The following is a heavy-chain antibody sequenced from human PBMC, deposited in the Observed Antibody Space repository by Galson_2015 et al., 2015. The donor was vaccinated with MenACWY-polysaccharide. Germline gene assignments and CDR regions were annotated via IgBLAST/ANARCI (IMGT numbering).Heavy chain of an antibody. V-gene: IGHV3-23*01. J-gene: IGHJ4*02. D-gene: IGHD3-10*01. CDR3: AKGAAHYGSGNYYDY. CDR1: GLTFSSYG. Sequence: SLRLSCAGSGLTFSSYGMSWVRQAPGKGLEWVSGLSPTTANTYYADSVRGRFTISRDNSKDTLYLQMDSLRAEDTALYYCAKGAAHYGSGNYYDYWGQGTQVTVSS. CDR2: LSPTTANT.